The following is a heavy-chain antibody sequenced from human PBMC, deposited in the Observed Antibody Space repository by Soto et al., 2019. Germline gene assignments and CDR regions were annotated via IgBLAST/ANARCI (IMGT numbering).Heavy chain of an antibody. J-gene: IGHJ4*02. CDR2: LKGKNEGGTT. CDR1: GFTSTNAW. Sequence: EVQLVESGGGLVKPGGSLRLSCAASGFTSTNAWMNWVRQAPGQGLEWVGRLKGKNEGGTTDYAAPVNGRFIISRDEAKNTLYLQMNSLKTADSAVYYGTTRWRGAFDYWGQGALVTVSS. CDR3: TTRWRGAFDY. V-gene: IGHV3-15*07. D-gene: IGHD2-15*01.